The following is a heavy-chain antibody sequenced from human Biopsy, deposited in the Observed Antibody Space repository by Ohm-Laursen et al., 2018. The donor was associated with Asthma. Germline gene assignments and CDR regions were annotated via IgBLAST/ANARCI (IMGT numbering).Heavy chain of an antibody. V-gene: IGHV3-30*18. CDR2: MSFDGRQT. CDR1: GSSFNSYG. Sequence: RSLRLPCAASGSSFNSYGMHWVRQAPGKGLEWVAVMSFDGRQTYYADSVKGRFTISRDNSKNTLYLQMNSLRAEDTAVYYCAKERYYDFWSGYPIWGQGTMVTVSS. CDR3: AKERYYDFWSGYPI. D-gene: IGHD3-3*01. J-gene: IGHJ3*02.